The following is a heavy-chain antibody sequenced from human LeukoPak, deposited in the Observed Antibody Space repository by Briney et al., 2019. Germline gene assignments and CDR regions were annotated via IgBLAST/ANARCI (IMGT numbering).Heavy chain of an antibody. Sequence: GASVKVSCKASGYTFTGYYMHWGRQAPGQGLEWMGWINPNSGGTNYAQKFQGRVTMTRDTSISTAYMELSRLRSDDTAVYYCATPESGYSSSWFDYWGQGTLVTVSS. J-gene: IGHJ4*02. CDR2: INPNSGGT. D-gene: IGHD6-13*01. V-gene: IGHV1-2*02. CDR3: ATPESGYSSSWFDY. CDR1: GYTFTGYY.